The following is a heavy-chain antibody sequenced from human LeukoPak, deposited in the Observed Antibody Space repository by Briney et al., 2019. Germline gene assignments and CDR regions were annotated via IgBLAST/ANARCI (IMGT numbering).Heavy chain of an antibody. CDR1: GGSISSYY. CDR3: ARVREYSYGYFDY. CDR2: IYYSGST. Sequence: SETLSLTCTVSGGSISSYYWSWIREPPGKGLEWIGYIYYSGSTNYNPSLKSRVTISVDTSKNQFSLKLTSVTAADTAVYYCARVREYSYGYFDYWGQGTLVTVSS. J-gene: IGHJ4*02. D-gene: IGHD5-18*01. V-gene: IGHV4-59*12.